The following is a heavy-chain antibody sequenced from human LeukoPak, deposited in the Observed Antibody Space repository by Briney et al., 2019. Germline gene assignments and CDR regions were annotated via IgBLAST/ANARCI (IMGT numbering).Heavy chain of an antibody. CDR3: TRDYYRPGSYPFYY. Sequence: PGGSLRLSCAASGFTFGTYNMNWVRQAPGKGLEWVSYISSSTSTMYYAGSVKGRFTISRDNAKNSLYLQMNSLRAGDTAVYYFTRDYYRPGSYPFYYWGQGTLGTVSS. CDR2: ISSSTSTM. J-gene: IGHJ4*02. CDR1: GFTFGTYN. V-gene: IGHV3-48*01. D-gene: IGHD3-10*01.